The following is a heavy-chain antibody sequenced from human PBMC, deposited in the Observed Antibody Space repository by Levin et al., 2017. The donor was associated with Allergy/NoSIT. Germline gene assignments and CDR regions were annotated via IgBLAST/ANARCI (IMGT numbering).Heavy chain of an antibody. Sequence: GGSLRLSCAASGFPFSGHGMSWVRQTPEKGLEWVSSISSGGDLTYYADSVKGRFTISRDNSMNMLYLQINSLRLEDTAVHYCAKIGVIGKWYFDLWGRGTLVTVSS. J-gene: IGHJ2*01. CDR3: AKIGVIGKWYFDL. CDR2: ISSGGDLT. CDR1: GFPFSGHG. V-gene: IGHV3-23*01. D-gene: IGHD2-21*01.